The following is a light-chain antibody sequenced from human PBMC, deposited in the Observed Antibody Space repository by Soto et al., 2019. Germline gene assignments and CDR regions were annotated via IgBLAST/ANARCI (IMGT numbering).Light chain of an antibody. CDR1: QSVSNNY. CDR2: GAS. V-gene: IGKV3D-20*02. Sequence: EIVLTQSPGTLSLSPGERATLSCRASQSVSNNYLAWYQQKPGQAPRLLIYGASNRATGIPDRFSGSGSGTDFTLTISRLEPEDCAVYYCQQRSNWPPGCTFGPGTKVDIK. CDR3: QQRSNWPPGCT. J-gene: IGKJ3*01.